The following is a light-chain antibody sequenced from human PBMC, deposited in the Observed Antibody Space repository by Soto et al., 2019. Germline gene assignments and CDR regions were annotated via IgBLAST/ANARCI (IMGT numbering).Light chain of an antibody. Sequence: EIVMTQSPATLSVSPGGRATLSCWASQSVASSLAWYQQKPGQAPRLLIFGASTRANGVTARFTGSGSGTEFTLIISSLQPEDSAIYYCQQYNDWLRYTFSQGNKLEIK. J-gene: IGKJ2*01. V-gene: IGKV3-15*01. CDR3: QQYNDWLRYT. CDR1: QSVASS. CDR2: GAS.